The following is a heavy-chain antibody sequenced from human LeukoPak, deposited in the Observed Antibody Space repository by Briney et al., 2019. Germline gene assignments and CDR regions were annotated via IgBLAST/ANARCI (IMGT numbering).Heavy chain of an antibody. V-gene: IGHV3-23*01. Sequence: GGSLRLSCAASGFTFSSYAMSWVRQAPGKGLEWVSSVSGGSGPSILYYADSVKGRFTISRDNSKNTIYLQMNSLRADDTAIYHCAHGGGSQFQAWGQGTLVVVSS. CDR3: AHGGGSQFQA. CDR1: GFTFSSYA. J-gene: IGHJ5*02. D-gene: IGHD5-24*01. CDR2: VSGGSGPSIL.